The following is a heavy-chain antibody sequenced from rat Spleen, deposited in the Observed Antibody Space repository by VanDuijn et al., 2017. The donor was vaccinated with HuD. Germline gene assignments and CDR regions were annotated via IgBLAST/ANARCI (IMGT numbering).Heavy chain of an antibody. CDR3: SRSYGGYSQHWFAY. D-gene: IGHD1-11*01. J-gene: IGHJ3*01. V-gene: IGHV2-32*01. CDR2: VGSDGDT. Sequence: QVQLKESGPGLVQPSQTLSLTCTVSGFTLSRYHVHWVRQPPGKGLEWMGVVGSDGDTSYNAGLKSRLSISRDTSKSQVFLTMSSLQTDDTAFYFCSRSYGGYSQHWFAYWGQGTLVTVSS. CDR1: GFTLSRYH.